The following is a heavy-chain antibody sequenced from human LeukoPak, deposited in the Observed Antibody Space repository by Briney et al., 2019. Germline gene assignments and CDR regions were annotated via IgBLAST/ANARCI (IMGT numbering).Heavy chain of an antibody. D-gene: IGHD6-19*01. CDR1: GGSISSYY. Sequence: SETLSLTCTVSGGSISSYYWSWIRQPPGKGLEWNGYIYYSGSTNYNPSLKSRVTISVDTSKNQFSLKLSSVTAADTAVYYCAREEGSGWYALVNWFDPWGQGTLVTVSS. CDR3: AREEGSGWYALVNWFDP. CDR2: IYYSGST. V-gene: IGHV4-59*01. J-gene: IGHJ5*02.